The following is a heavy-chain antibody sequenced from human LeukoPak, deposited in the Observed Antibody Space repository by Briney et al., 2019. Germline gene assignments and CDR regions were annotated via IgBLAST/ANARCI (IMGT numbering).Heavy chain of an antibody. CDR3: AKEATDYDFWSGYYTYYYYYYMDV. Sequence: GGSLRLSCAASGFTFSSYAMTWVRQAPGKGLEWVSTIRGSDDSTYYADSVKGRFTISRDNSKNTLYLQMNSLRAEGTAVYYCAKEATDYDFWSGYYTYYYYYYMDVWGKGTTVTVSS. CDR2: IRGSDDST. D-gene: IGHD3-3*01. V-gene: IGHV3-23*01. J-gene: IGHJ6*03. CDR1: GFTFSSYA.